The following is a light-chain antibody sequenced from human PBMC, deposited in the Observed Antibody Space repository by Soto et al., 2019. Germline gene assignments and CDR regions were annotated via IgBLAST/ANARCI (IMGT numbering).Light chain of an antibody. CDR3: QQRSSWPWP. Sequence: EIVLTQSPSTLSLSPGERATLSCRASQSVSSYLAWYQQKPGQAPRLLIYDASDRATGVPARFSGSGSGTDFTLTISSLEPEDFAVYYCQQRSSWPWPFGQGAKVAIK. J-gene: IGKJ1*01. V-gene: IGKV3-11*01. CDR2: DAS. CDR1: QSVSSY.